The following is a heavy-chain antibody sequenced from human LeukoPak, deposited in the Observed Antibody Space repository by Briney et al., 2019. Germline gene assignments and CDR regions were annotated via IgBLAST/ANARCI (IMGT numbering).Heavy chain of an antibody. CDR1: GFTFSSYG. Sequence: GGSLRLSCAASGFTFSSYGMHWVRQAPGKGLEWVAVISYDGSNKYYADSVKGRFTISRDNSKNTLYLQMNSLGAEDTAVYYCAKDHDHEPQWFDPWGQGTLVTVSS. CDR2: ISYDGSNK. D-gene: IGHD1-14*01. J-gene: IGHJ5*02. CDR3: AKDHDHEPQWFDP. V-gene: IGHV3-30*18.